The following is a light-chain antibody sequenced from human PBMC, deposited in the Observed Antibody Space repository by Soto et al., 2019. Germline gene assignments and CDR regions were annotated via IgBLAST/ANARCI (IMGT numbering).Light chain of an antibody. CDR2: GVS. J-gene: IGLJ2*01. CDR1: SSNIGGTNY. Sequence: QSVLTQPPSASGTPGQKVFISCSGSSSNIGGTNYAYWYQQYPGKAPKLMIFGVSQRPSGVPDRFSGSKSANTASLTVSGLQDEDEAEYYCSSQAGSDSLMVFGGGTKLTVL. V-gene: IGLV2-8*01. CDR3: SSQAGSDSLMV.